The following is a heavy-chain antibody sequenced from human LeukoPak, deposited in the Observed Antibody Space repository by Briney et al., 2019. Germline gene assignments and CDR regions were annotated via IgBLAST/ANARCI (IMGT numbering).Heavy chain of an antibody. CDR1: GFSFSSFG. CDR2: IWYDGTNK. J-gene: IGHJ4*02. V-gene: IGHV3-33*01. Sequence: GGSLRLSCAASGFSFSSFGMHWVRQAPGKGLEWAALIWYDGTNKYYADSVGGRFTISRNNSNNTLYLQINSLRAEDTAVYYCARSTWCGGDCYPDYWGQGTLVTVSS. CDR3: ARSTWCGGDCYPDY. D-gene: IGHD2-21*02.